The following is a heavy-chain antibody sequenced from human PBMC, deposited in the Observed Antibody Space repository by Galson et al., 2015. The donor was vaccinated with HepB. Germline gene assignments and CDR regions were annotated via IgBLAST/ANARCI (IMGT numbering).Heavy chain of an antibody. J-gene: IGHJ4*02. V-gene: IGHV1-69*13. CDR1: GSTFGSYA. CDR2: ISPIFGRT. Sequence: SVKVSCKGPGSTFGSYAISWMRQAPGQGPEWVGQISPIFGRTDYAQSFQGRVTITADLFSRTAYMEMGGLRSDDTAVYYCCCSDSYWVNYFDSWGQGTLVIVSS. D-gene: IGHD2-8*02. CDR3: CCSDSYWVNYFDS.